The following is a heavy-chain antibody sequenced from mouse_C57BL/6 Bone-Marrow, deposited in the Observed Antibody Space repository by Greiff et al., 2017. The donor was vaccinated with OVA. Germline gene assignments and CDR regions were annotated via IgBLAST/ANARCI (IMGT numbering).Heavy chain of an antibody. CDR2: ISYDGSN. J-gene: IGHJ1*03. V-gene: IGHV3-6*01. Sequence: VQLKESGPGLVKPSQSLSLTCSVTGYSITSGYYWNWIRQFPGNKLEWMGYISYDGSNNYNPSLKNRISITRDTSKNQFFLKLNSVTTEDTATYYCASYDGYHWYFDVWGTGTTVTVSS. CDR3: ASYDGYHWYFDV. CDR1: GYSITSGYY. D-gene: IGHD2-3*01.